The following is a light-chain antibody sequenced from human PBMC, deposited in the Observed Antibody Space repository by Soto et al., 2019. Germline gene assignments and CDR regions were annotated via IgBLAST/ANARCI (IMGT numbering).Light chain of an antibody. V-gene: IGKV3-20*01. CDR3: QQYASSRT. J-gene: IGKJ1*01. CDR2: GAS. Sequence: EIVLTQSPGTLSLSPGERATLSCRASQSVSSSYLAWYQQKPGQAPRLLIYGASTRAAGIPDRFSGSGSGTDFTLTISRLEPADFAVYYCQQYASSRTFGQGTKVDIK. CDR1: QSVSSSY.